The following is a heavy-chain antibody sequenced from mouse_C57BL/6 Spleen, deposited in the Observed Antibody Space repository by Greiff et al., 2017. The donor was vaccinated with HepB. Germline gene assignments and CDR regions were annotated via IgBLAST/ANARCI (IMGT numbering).Heavy chain of an antibody. CDR1: GYAFSSSW. CDR2: IYPGDGDT. V-gene: IGHV1-82*01. D-gene: IGHD2-4*01. J-gene: IGHJ1*03. CDR3: ARGDYDYDYWYFDV. Sequence: QVQLQQSGPELVKPGASVKISCKASGYAFSSSWMNWVKQRPGKGLEWIGRIYPGDGDTNYNGKFKSKATLTADKSSSTAYMQLSSLTSEDSAVYFCARGDYDYDYWYFDVWGTGTTVTVSS.